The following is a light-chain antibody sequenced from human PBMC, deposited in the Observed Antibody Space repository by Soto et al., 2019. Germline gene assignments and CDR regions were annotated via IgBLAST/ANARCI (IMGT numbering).Light chain of an antibody. Sequence: EIALTWAPATLCLSRGERATLSCGASQSVSSSYLAWYQQKPGQAPWLLIYDAFNRATGVPDRFSGGGSGTDFTLTISRLEPEDFAVYYCQQFSSYPLTFGGATKVDI. J-gene: IGKJ4*01. CDR1: QSVSSSY. CDR3: QQFSSYPLT. V-gene: IGKV3D-20*01. CDR2: DAF.